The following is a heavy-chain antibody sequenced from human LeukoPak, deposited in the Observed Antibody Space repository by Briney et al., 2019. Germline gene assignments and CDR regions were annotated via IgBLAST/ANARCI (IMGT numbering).Heavy chain of an antibody. Sequence: SETLSLTCTVSGGSISTYYWSWIRQSPGKGLEWIGDVYHSGSTNYNPSLKSRVTISIDTSENQFSLKLTSVTAADTAVYYCARVTPSFAHNWFDPWGQGTLVTVSS. CDR3: ARVTPSFAHNWFDP. CDR2: VYHSGST. D-gene: IGHD2-21*02. J-gene: IGHJ5*02. CDR1: GGSISTYY. V-gene: IGHV4-59*08.